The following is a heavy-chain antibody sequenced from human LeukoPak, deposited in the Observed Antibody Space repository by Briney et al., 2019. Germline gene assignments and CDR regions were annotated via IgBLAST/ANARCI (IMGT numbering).Heavy chain of an antibody. V-gene: IGHV3-23*01. D-gene: IGHD5-18*01. CDR1: GFTFSTYA. CDR3: GKTTVGYSSGQKPAWPVDY. CDR2: IGNSGRDT. Sequence: GGSLRLSCATSGFTFSTYAMSWVRQAPGKGLEWVSAIGNSGRDTYYADPVKGRFTISRDNSRNTVYLQINSLRAEDTAVYYCGKTTVGYSSGQKPAWPVDYWGQGTLVTVSS. J-gene: IGHJ4*02.